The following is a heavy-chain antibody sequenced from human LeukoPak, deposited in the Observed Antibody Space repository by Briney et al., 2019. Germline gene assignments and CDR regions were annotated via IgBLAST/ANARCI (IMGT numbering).Heavy chain of an antibody. Sequence: ASVKVSCKASGYTFIDYYIHWVRQAPGEGLEWMGWINPNSGGTNYAQKFQGRVTMTRDTSISTAYMELSRLRSDDTAVYYCARGRSSSSYFDYWGQGTLVTVSS. D-gene: IGHD6-6*01. J-gene: IGHJ4*02. CDR2: INPNSGGT. CDR3: ARGRSSSSYFDY. V-gene: IGHV1-2*02. CDR1: GYTFIDYY.